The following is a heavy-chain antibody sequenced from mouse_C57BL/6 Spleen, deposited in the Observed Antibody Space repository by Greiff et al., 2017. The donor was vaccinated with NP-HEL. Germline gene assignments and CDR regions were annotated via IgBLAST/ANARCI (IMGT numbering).Heavy chain of an antibody. Sequence: EVQLQQSGPELVKPGASVKISCKASGYTFTDYYMNWVKQSHGKRLEWIGDINPNNGGTSYNQKFKGKATLTVDKSSSTASMELRSLTSEDSAVSYCARLDSNYRPSWFAYWGQGTLVTVSA. CDR1: GYTFTDYY. CDR3: ARLDSNYRPSWFAY. J-gene: IGHJ3*01. D-gene: IGHD2-5*01. V-gene: IGHV1-26*01. CDR2: INPNNGGT.